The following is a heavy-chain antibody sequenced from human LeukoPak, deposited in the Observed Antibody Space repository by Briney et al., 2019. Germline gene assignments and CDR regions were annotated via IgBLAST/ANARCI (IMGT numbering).Heavy chain of an antibody. CDR3: ARGSSVKITIFGVAPRWGGY. Sequence: ASVKVSCKASGYTFTSYYMHWVRQAPGQGLEWMGIINPSGGSTSYAQKFQGRVTMTRDTSTSTVCMELSSLRSEDTAVYYCARGSSVKITIFGVAPRWGGYWGQGTLVTVSS. D-gene: IGHD3-3*01. J-gene: IGHJ4*02. CDR1: GYTFTSYY. CDR2: INPSGGST. V-gene: IGHV1-46*01.